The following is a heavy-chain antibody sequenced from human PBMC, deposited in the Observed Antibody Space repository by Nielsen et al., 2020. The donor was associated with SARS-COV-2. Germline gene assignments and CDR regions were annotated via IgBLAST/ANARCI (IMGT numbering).Heavy chain of an antibody. CDR3: ASGIVVAFDAFDI. D-gene: IGHD2-2*01. CDR1: GGSISSYY. J-gene: IGHJ3*02. V-gene: IGHV4-59*01. CDR2: IYYSGST. Sequence: GSLRLSCTVSGGSISSYYWSWIRQPPGKGLEWIGYIYYSGSTYYNPSLKSRVTISVDTSKNQFSLKLSSVTAADTAVYYCASGIVVAFDAFDIWGQGTMVTVSS.